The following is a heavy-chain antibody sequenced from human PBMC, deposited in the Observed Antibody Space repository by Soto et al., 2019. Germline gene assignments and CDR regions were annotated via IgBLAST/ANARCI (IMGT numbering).Heavy chain of an antibody. CDR3: ASFYDRSGYYSFDH. Sequence: AETLSLTCTVSGGSISSYYWNWIRQPPGKGLEWIGYIYYSGNTKYNPSLKSRVTISVDTSKNQFSLMLSSVTAADTAVYYCASFYDRSGYYSFDHWGQGTPVTVSS. CDR2: IYYSGNT. J-gene: IGHJ4*02. D-gene: IGHD3-22*01. V-gene: IGHV4-59*01. CDR1: GGSISSYY.